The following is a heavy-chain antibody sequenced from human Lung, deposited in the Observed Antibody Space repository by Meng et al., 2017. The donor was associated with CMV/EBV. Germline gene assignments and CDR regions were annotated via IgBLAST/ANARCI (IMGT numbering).Heavy chain of an antibody. D-gene: IGHD2-15*01. CDR3: AHRIRRSFDI. CDR2: VHYSGST. CDR1: GGSISSGGEY. J-gene: IGHJ3*02. V-gene: IGHV4-39*01. Sequence: GSLRLXCTVSGGSISSGGEYWGWIRQPPGKGLEWIGTVHYSGSTNYNPSLKSRLTISVDTSKSQFSLNLNSVTAADTAVYYRAHRIRRSFDIWGQGTMVTVSS.